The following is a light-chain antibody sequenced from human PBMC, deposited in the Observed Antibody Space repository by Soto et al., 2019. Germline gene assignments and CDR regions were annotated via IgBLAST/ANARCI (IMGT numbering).Light chain of an antibody. Sequence: EIVLTQSPGTLSLSPGERATLSCRASQSVSNNLAWYQQKPGQAPRLLINGASSRATGIPDRFSGSGSGTDFTLTVSRLEPEDFAVYYCLQYGGLPLTFGGGTKVEIK. CDR1: QSVSNN. CDR2: GAS. V-gene: IGKV3-20*01. CDR3: LQYGGLPLT. J-gene: IGKJ4*01.